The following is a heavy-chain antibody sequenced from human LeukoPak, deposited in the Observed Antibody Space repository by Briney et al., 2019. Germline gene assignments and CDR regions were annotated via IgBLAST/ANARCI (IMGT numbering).Heavy chain of an antibody. CDR3: AREGVKRAVAGTWFDP. CDR2: INWNGGRR. D-gene: IGHD6-19*01. Sequence: GGSLRLSCAASGFTFDDYGMSWVRQAPGKGLEWVSGINWNGGRRGYVDSVEGRFTISRDNAKNSLYLQMNSLRAEDTALYYCAREGVKRAVAGTWFDPWGQGTLVTVAS. CDR1: GFTFDDYG. V-gene: IGHV3-20*04. J-gene: IGHJ5*02.